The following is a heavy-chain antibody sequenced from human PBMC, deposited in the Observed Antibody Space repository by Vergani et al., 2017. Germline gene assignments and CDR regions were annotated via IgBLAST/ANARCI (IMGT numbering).Heavy chain of an antibody. CDR1: GFTFTSYW. V-gene: IGHV3-7*01. Sequence: EVQLVESGGGLVQPGGSLRLSCAASGFTFTSYWMSWVRQAPGKGLEGVANIKQNGGEKYYVDSVKGRFTISRDNAKNSLYLQMNSLRAEDTAVYYCARIRGSGSLAYYYYGMDVWGQGTTVTVSS. CDR3: ARIRGSGSLAYYYYGMDV. J-gene: IGHJ6*02. D-gene: IGHD3-10*01. CDR2: IKQNGGEK.